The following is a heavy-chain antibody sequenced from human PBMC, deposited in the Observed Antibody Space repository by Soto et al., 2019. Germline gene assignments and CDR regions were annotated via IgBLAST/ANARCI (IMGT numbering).Heavy chain of an antibody. J-gene: IGHJ4*02. Sequence: HVALVQSGADVKKPGASVTISCKASGYTFTHYALHWVRQAPGQRLEWMGWMNAGVGNTLYSQKFQGRINITSDTSASTAYMELNSLKSEDTAIYYCARDTGYTFGSLNYWGPGTLVTVSS. D-gene: IGHD5-18*01. CDR3: ARDTGYTFGSLNY. V-gene: IGHV1-3*01. CDR2: MNAGVGNT. CDR1: GYTFTHYA.